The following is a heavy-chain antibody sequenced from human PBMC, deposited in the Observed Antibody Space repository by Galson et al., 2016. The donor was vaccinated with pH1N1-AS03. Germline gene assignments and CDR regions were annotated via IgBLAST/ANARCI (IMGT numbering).Heavy chain of an antibody. Sequence: SLRLSCAVGGFTFSSYAMFWLRQAPGEGLEYVSALSGNGFSTYYANSVKDRFTVSSDNSKSTLFLQMGTLRPEDRAVYYCARGPVLYSYDRFPLPADGGQGTLVTVSS. D-gene: IGHD5-12*01. J-gene: IGHJ4*02. CDR3: ARGPVLYSYDRFPLPAD. CDR1: GFTFSSYA. CDR2: LSGNGFST. V-gene: IGHV3-64*01.